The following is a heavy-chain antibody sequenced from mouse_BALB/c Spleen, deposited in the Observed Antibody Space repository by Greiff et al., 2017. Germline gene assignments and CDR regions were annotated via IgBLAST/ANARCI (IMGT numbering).Heavy chain of an antibody. CDR2: ISYSGST. J-gene: IGHJ4*01. D-gene: IGHD2-4*01. Sequence: EVQRVESGPGLVKPSQSLSLTCTVTGYSITSDYAWNWIRQFPGNKLEWMGYISYSGSTSYNPSLKSRISITRDTSKNQFFLQLNSVTTEDTATYYCARFPIYYDYNYAMDYWGQGTSVTVSS. CDR1: GYSITSDYA. CDR3: ARFPIYYDYNYAMDY. V-gene: IGHV3-2*02.